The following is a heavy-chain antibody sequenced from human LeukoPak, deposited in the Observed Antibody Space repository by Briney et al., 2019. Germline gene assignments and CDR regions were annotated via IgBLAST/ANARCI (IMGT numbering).Heavy chain of an antibody. J-gene: IGHJ4*02. V-gene: IGHV3-23*01. CDR1: GFTFSSYA. CDR3: ATKARTTVKGAVDGYFDY. Sequence: GGSLRLSCAASGFTFSSYAMSWVRQAPGKGLEWVSAISGSGGSTYYADSVKGRFTISRDNSKNTPYLQMNSLRAEDTAVYYCATKARTTVKGAVDGYFDYWGQGTLVTVSS. D-gene: IGHD4-11*01. CDR2: ISGSGGST.